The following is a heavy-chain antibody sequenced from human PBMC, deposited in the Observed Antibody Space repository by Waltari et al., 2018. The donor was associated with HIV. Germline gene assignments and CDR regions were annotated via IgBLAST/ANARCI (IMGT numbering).Heavy chain of an antibody. Sequence: QVHLVESGGGVVQPGRSLRLSCAASGFTFSSYAIHWVRQAPGKGLEWVALISYDGSNKYYADSVKGRFTISRDNSMNTLYLQMNSLRAEDTSVYYCARDTGYCSFGSCSYNWLDPWGQGTLVSVSS. CDR1: GFTFSSYA. J-gene: IGHJ5*02. D-gene: IGHD2-15*01. CDR3: ARDTGYCSFGSCSYNWLDP. CDR2: ISYDGSNK. V-gene: IGHV3-30*01.